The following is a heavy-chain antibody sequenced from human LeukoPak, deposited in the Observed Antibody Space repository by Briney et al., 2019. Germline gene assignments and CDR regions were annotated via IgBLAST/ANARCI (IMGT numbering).Heavy chain of an antibody. D-gene: IGHD3-10*01. CDR2: MNPNSGNT. Sequence: ASVKVSCKASGYTFTGYDINWVRQATGQGLEWMGWMNPNSGNTGYAQKFQGRVTMTRNTSISTAYMELSSLRSEDTAVYYCARGCRPYYYGSGSYSDWGRGTLVTVSS. J-gene: IGHJ4*02. V-gene: IGHV1-8*01. CDR3: ARGCRPYYYGSGSYSD. CDR1: GYTFTGYD.